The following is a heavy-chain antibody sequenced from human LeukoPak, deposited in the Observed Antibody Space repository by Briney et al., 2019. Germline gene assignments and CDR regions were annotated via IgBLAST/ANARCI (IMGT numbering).Heavy chain of an antibody. Sequence: SETLSLTCTVSGGSISSYYWSWIRQPPGKGLEWIGYIYTSGSTNYNPSLKSRVTISADTSKNQFSLKLSSVTAADTAVYYCASQVGATTSPFDYWGQGTLVTVSS. V-gene: IGHV4-4*09. CDR1: GGSISSYY. D-gene: IGHD1-26*01. CDR2: IYTSGST. J-gene: IGHJ4*02. CDR3: ASQVGATTSPFDY.